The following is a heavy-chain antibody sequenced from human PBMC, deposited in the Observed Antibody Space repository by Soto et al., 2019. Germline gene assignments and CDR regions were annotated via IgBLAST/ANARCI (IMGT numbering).Heavy chain of an antibody. CDR2: IRAYNGDT. D-gene: IGHD3-10*01. CDR1: GYTFTAYD. Sequence: GASVKVSCKTSGYTFTAYDIYWVRQAPGQGLEWMGWIRAYNGDTNYAQKFQTRVTMTTDKSTDTAYMDLRSLTSDDTAIYYCARAGAAPYYYYGLDAWGQGTTVTVS. V-gene: IGHV1-18*01. J-gene: IGHJ6*02. CDR3: ARAGAAPYYYYGLDA.